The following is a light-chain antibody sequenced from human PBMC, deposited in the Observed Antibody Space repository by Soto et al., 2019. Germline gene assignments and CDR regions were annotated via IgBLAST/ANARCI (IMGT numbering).Light chain of an antibody. J-gene: IGKJ4*01. CDR1: QSIGRL. CDR3: QQYSRYPLT. CDR2: DAS. V-gene: IGKV1-5*01. Sequence: DIQMTQSPSTLSASVGDRVTIACRASQSIGRLLAWYQGKPGKAPELLIYDASNLETGVPLRFSGSGSGTEFTLTISSLQPDDFATYCCQQYSRYPLTFGGGTKVEI.